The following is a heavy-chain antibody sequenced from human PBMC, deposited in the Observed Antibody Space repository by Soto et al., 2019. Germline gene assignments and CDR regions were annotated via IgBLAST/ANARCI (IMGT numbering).Heavy chain of an antibody. CDR1: GGTFSTYS. CDR2: IIPIFGTA. D-gene: IGHD1-26*01. CDR3: ASSSGNNYGVGTNYYFDY. Sequence: QVQLVQSGAEVKKPGSSVKVSCKTSGGTFSTYSIVWVRQAPGEGLEWMGGIIPIFGTANYAQKFQDRVTITADKSTNTAFMELSRLKSEDTAMYYCASSSGNNYGVGTNYYFDYWGQGTLVTVSS. J-gene: IGHJ4*02. V-gene: IGHV1-69*06.